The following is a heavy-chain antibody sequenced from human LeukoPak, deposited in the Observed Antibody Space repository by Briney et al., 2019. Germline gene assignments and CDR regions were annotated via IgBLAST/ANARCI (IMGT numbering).Heavy chain of an antibody. CDR2: IYYSGST. V-gene: IGHV4-61*08. CDR3: ARVGRSTSWALDY. D-gene: IGHD2-2*01. Sequence: SETLSLTCTVSGGSISNAAYYWSWIRQHPGKGLEWIGYIYYSGSTNYNPSLKSRVTISVDTSKNQFSLKLSSVTAADTAVYYCARVGRSTSWALDYWGQGTLVTVSS. J-gene: IGHJ4*02. CDR1: GGSISNAAYY.